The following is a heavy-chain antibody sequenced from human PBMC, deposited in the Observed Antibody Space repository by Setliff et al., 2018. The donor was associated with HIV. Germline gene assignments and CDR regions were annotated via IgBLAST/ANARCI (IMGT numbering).Heavy chain of an antibody. Sequence: PGGSLRLSCAASGFTVSSNYMSWVRQAPGKGLEWVSVIYSGGSTYYADSVKGRFTLSRDISENALYLQIDSLRSEDTAVYYCARGHYYDSSGYFRPLGYWGQGTLVTVSS. J-gene: IGHJ4*02. V-gene: IGHV3-53*05. CDR2: IYSGGST. CDR1: GFTVSSNY. D-gene: IGHD3-22*01. CDR3: ARGHYYDSSGYFRPLGY.